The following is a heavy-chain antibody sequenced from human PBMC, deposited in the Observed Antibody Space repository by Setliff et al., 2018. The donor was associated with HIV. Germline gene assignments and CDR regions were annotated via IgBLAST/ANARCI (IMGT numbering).Heavy chain of an antibody. J-gene: IGHJ5*02. V-gene: IGHV3-53*01. D-gene: IGHD3-16*01. CDR2: IYSDGRT. CDR3: AKGVKWLDP. CDR1: GFTVSDNH. Sequence: PGGSLRLSCAASGFTVSDNHMTWVRQAPGKGLEWVSFIYSDGRTFYTDSVQGRFTISRDDSKNMLYLQMHSVRVDDTAAYYCAKGVKWLDPWGRGTLVTVSS.